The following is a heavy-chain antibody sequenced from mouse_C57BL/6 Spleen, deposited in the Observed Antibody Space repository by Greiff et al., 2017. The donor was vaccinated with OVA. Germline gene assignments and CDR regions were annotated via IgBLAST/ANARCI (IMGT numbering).Heavy chain of an antibody. CDR3: AREGIYDGYSAWFAY. CDR1: GYTFTDYY. J-gene: IGHJ3*01. V-gene: IGHV1-26*01. Sequence: VQLQQSGPELVKPGASVKISCKASGYTFTDYYMNWVKQSHGKSLEWIGDINPNNGGTSYNQKFKGKATLTVDKSSSTAYMELRSLTSEDSAVYYCAREGIYDGYSAWFAYWGQGTLVTVSA. D-gene: IGHD2-3*01. CDR2: INPNNGGT.